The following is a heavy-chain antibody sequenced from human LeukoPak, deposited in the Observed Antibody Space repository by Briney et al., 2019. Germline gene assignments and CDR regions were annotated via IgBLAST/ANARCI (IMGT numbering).Heavy chain of an antibody. J-gene: IGHJ4*02. D-gene: IGHD4-23*01. Sequence: SDTLSLTCNVSGGSINSYYWRWIRQPPGTGLEWIGYIYYGGSTNYIPSLKSRVTISVDTSKNQFSLKLSSVSAADTAVYYCARYYGGALFDYWGQGTLVTVSS. CDR1: GGSINSYY. V-gene: IGHV4-59*08. CDR3: ARYYGGALFDY. CDR2: IYYGGST.